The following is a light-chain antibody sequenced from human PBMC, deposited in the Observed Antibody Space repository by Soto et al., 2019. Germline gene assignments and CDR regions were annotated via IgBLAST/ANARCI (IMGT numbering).Light chain of an antibody. CDR3: AAWDGTLNHIL. Sequence: QSVLTQPPSASGTPGQGVAISCSGSSSNMGTNTVNWYQHLPGTAPKLLIYNDNQRPSGVPDRFFGSKSGTSASLAITGLLSEDEADYYCAAWDGTLNHILFGGGTK. CDR1: SSNMGTNT. V-gene: IGLV1-44*01. J-gene: IGLJ2*01. CDR2: NDN.